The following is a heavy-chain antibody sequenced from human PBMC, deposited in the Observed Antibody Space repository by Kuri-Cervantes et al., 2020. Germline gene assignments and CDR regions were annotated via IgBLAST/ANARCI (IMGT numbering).Heavy chain of an antibody. V-gene: IGHV3-48*03. J-gene: IGHJ5*02. CDR3: ARGAVVVPAAMRGNWFDP. CDR1: GFTFSSYG. Sequence: GESLKISCAASGFTFSSYGMNWVRQAPGKGLEWVSYISSSGSTIYYADSVKGRFTISRDNAKKLVTLQMNSLRAEDTAVYYCARGAVVVPAAMRGNWFDPWGQGTLVTVSS. CDR2: ISSSGSTI. D-gene: IGHD2-2*01.